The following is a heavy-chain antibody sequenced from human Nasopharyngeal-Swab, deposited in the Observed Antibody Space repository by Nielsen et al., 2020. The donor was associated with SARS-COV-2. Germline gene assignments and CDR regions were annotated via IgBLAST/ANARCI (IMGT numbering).Heavy chain of an antibody. D-gene: IGHD6-13*01. CDR2: IHTDLNNT. CDR3: AKVRSWRLDAFDF. J-gene: IGHJ4*02. CDR1: GYSFTSYW. Sequence: GESLQISCKGSGYSFTSYWISWVRQAPGKGLEWVSVIHTDLNNTYYVDSVKGRFTISRDNSKKTLFLQMNSLRVEDTAVYYCAKVRSWRLDAFDFWGQGTLVTVSS. V-gene: IGHV3-23*03.